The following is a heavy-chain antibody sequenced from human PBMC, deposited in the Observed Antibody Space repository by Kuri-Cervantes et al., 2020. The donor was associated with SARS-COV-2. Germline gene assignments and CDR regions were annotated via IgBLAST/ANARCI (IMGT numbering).Heavy chain of an antibody. V-gene: IGHV4-30-2*01. CDR2: IYHSGST. Sequence: SETLSLTCTVSDDSMSNGDYHWSWIRQPPGKGLEWIGYIYHSGSTHYNPSLKSRVTMSLDRSKNQFSLKLSSLTAADTAVYYCAIVVQWRLLSDDYYYMDVWGKGTTVTVSS. D-gene: IGHD6-25*01. CDR1: DDSMSNGDYH. J-gene: IGHJ6*03. CDR3: AIVVQWRLLSDDYYYMDV.